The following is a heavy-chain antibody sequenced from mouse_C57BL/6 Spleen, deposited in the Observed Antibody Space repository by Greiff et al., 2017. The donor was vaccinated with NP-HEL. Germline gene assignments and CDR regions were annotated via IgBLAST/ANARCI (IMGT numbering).Heavy chain of an antibody. CDR3: ARRGSTGGYYAMDY. J-gene: IGHJ4*01. CDR2: IYPGGGYT. CDR1: GYTFTNYW. V-gene: IGHV1-63*01. D-gene: IGHD2-1*01. Sequence: QVQLQQSGAELVRPGTSVKMSCKASGYTFTNYWIGWAKQRPGHGLEWIGDIYPGGGYTNYNEKFKGKATLTADKSSSTAYMQFSSLTSEDSAIYYCARRGSTGGYYAMDYWGQGTSVTVSS.